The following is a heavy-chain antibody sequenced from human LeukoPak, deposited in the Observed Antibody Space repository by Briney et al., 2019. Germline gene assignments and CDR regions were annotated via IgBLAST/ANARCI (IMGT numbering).Heavy chain of an antibody. Sequence: ASVKVSCKASGFSFINYGISRVRQAPGQGLEWMGWISVHNGNTNFAQKFQGRVTMTTDTSTSTAYMELRSLRSDDTAVYYCARSHSGSYYGGDDYWGQGTLVTVSS. V-gene: IGHV1-18*01. CDR2: ISVHNGNT. D-gene: IGHD1-26*01. CDR1: GFSFINYG. J-gene: IGHJ4*02. CDR3: ARSHSGSYYGGDDY.